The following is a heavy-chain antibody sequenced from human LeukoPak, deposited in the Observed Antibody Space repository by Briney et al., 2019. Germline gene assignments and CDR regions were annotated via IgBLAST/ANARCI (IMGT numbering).Heavy chain of an antibody. CDR3: ARAAAADHDAFDI. V-gene: IGHV3-30*03. D-gene: IGHD6-13*01. J-gene: IGHJ3*02. CDR2: ISYDGSNK. Sequence: GGSLRLSCAASGFTFSSYGMHWVRQAPGKGLEWVAVISYDGSNKYYADSVKGRFTISRDNSKNTLYLQMNSLRAEDTAVYYCARAAAADHDAFDIWGQGTMVTVSS. CDR1: GFTFSSYG.